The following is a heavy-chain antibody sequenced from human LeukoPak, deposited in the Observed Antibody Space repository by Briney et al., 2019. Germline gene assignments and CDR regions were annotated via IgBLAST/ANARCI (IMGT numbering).Heavy chain of an antibody. Sequence: PSETLSLTCTVSGYSISSDYYWGWIRQPPGKGLEWIGFIYHSGSTYYNPSLKSRVTISVDTSKNQFSLKVRSVTAADTAVYFCARGKSRGSHIDYWGQGTLVTVSS. CDR3: ARGKSRGSHIDY. D-gene: IGHD1-26*01. CDR1: GYSISSDYY. CDR2: IYHSGST. J-gene: IGHJ4*02. V-gene: IGHV4-38-2*02.